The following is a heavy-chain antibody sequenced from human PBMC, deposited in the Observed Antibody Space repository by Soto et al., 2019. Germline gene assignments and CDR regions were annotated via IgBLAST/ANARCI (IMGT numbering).Heavy chain of an antibody. CDR1: GGSVTGYY. CDR3: ARHRIAAAAVWYFDL. V-gene: IGHV4-59*08. D-gene: IGHD6-13*01. CDR2: FHYTGST. J-gene: IGHJ2*01. Sequence: QVQLQESGPGLVKPSETLSLTCTVSGGSVTGYYWSWIRQPPGKGLEWIGYFHYTGSTNYNPSLKRRVIISGDTSKNEFSLKVSSVTAADTAVYYCARHRIAAAAVWYFDLWGRGTLVTVSS.